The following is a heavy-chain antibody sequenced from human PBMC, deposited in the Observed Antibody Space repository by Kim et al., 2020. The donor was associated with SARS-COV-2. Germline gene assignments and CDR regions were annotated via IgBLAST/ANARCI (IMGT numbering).Heavy chain of an antibody. CDR1: GGSFSGYY. V-gene: IGHV4-34*01. CDR2: INHSGST. CDR3: ARGRHYYYYYYMDV. J-gene: IGHJ6*03. Sequence: SEALSLTCAVYGGSFSGYYWSWIRQPPGKGLEWIGEINHSGSTNYNPSLKSRVTISVDTSKNQFSLKLSSVTAADTAVYYCARGRHYYYYYYMDVWGKGTTVTVSS.